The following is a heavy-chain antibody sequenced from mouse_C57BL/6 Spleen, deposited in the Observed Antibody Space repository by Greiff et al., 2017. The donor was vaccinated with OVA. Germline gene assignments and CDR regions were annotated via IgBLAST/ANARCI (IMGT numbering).Heavy chain of an antibody. CDR3: ARGRLLPVYYFDY. CDR2: ISDGGSYT. V-gene: IGHV5-4*03. D-gene: IGHD1-1*01. J-gene: IGHJ2*01. CDR1: GFTFSSYA. Sequence: EVKLVESGGGLVKPGGSLKLSCAASGFTFSSYAMSWVRQTPEKRLEWVATISDGGSYTYYPDNVKGRFTISRDNAKNNLYLQMSHLKSEDTAMYYCARGRLLPVYYFDYWGQGTTLTVSS.